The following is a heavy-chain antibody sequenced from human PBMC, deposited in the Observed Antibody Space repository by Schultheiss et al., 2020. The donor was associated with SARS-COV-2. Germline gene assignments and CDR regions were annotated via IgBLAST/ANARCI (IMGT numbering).Heavy chain of an antibody. Sequence: GESLKISCAASGFTFSSYAMHWVRQAPGKGLEWLAYIHSRLSPTFYADSVKGRFTISKDNAKNSLYLQMNSLRSEDTATYFCARDFAGVDSYGLLGSYGMDVWGQGTTVTVSS. J-gene: IGHJ6*02. CDR3: ARDFAGVDSYGLLGSYGMDV. CDR2: IHSRLSPT. CDR1: GFTFSSYA. V-gene: IGHV3-48*01. D-gene: IGHD5-18*01.